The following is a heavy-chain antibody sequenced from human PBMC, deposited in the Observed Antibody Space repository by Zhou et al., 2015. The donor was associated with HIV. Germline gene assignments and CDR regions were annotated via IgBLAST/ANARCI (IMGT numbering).Heavy chain of an antibody. CDR2: INPSGGST. CDR1: GYTFTSYY. Sequence: QVQLVQSGAEVKKPGASVKVSCKASGYTFTSYYMHWVRQAPGQGLEWMGIINPSGGSTSYAQKFQGRVTMTRDTSTSTVYMELSSLRSEDTAVYYCARELTTYKNNRILYGMDVWGRRDRRSPSP. CDR3: ARELTTYKNNRILYGMDV. J-gene: IGHJ6*02. V-gene: IGHV1-46*01. D-gene: IGHD4-11*01.